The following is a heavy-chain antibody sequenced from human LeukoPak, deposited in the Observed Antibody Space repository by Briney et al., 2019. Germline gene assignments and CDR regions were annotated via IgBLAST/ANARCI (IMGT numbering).Heavy chain of an antibody. D-gene: IGHD6-19*01. V-gene: IGHV3-30-3*01. J-gene: IGHJ3*02. Sequence: PGRSLRLSCAASGFTFSSYAIHWVRQAPGKGLEWVAVISYDGSNKYYADSVKGRFTISRDNSKNTLYLQMNSLRAEDTAVYYCARDGRAVDGNGGVDAFDIWGQGTMVTVSS. CDR1: GFTFSSYA. CDR2: ISYDGSNK. CDR3: ARDGRAVDGNGGVDAFDI.